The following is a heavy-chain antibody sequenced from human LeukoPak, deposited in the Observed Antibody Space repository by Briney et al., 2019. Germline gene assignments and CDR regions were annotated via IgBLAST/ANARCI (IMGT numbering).Heavy chain of an antibody. D-gene: IGHD6-13*01. CDR3: GRAAQTSWDYFDY. CDR2: ISYDGSNK. V-gene: IGHV3-30*04. CDR1: GFTFSTYA. J-gene: IGHJ4*02. Sequence: GGSLRLSCAASGFTFSTYAMHWVRQAPGKGLEWVAVISYDGSNKYYADSVKGRFTISRDNSKNTLYLQMNSLRAEDTAVYYCGRAAQTSWDYFDYWGQGTLVTVSS.